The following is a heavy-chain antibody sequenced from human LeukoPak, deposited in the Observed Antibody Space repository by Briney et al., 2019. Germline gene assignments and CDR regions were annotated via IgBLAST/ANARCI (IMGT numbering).Heavy chain of an antibody. Sequence: GGSLRLSCAASGFTFSDHYMDWVRQAPGKGLEWVGRTRNKANSYTTEYAASVKGRFTISRADSENSLYLQMNSLRTEDTAVYFWARVRFFSWSTCRGAFDIWGQGTMVTVSS. CDR1: GFTFSDHY. D-gene: IGHD3-3*01. V-gene: IGHV3-72*01. J-gene: IGHJ3*02. CDR2: TRNKANSYTT. CDR3: ARVRFFSWSTCRGAFDI.